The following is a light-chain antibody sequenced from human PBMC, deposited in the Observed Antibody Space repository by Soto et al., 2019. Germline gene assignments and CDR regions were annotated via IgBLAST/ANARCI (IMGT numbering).Light chain of an antibody. CDR2: WAS. CDR3: PQFYSSPWA. J-gene: IGKJ1*01. Sequence: DIVMTQSPDSLAVSLGERATINCESSQSVLYSSNKKNYLAWYQQQLGQPPKLLIYWASTRESGVPDRFSGRGFGADFTLTISSLQAEDVAVYFCPQFYSSPWAFGQGTKVEIK. CDR1: QSVLYSSNKKNY. V-gene: IGKV4-1*01.